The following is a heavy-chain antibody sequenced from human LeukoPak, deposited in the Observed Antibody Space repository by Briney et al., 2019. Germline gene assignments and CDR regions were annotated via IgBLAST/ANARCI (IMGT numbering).Heavy chain of an antibody. CDR2: ISGSGGST. CDR3: ARDANPRAVTPRYFDY. Sequence: PGGSLRLSCAASGFTFSSYAMSWVRQAPGKGLEWVSAISGSGGSTYYADSVKGRFTISRDNAKNSLYLQMNSLRAEDTAVYYCARDANPRAVTPRYFDYWGQGTLVTVSS. D-gene: IGHD4-11*01. CDR1: GFTFSSYA. J-gene: IGHJ4*02. V-gene: IGHV3-23*01.